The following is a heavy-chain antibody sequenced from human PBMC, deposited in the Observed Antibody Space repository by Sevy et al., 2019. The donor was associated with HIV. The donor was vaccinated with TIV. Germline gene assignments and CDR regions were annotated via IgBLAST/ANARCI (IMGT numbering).Heavy chain of an antibody. CDR2: ITNTSDYI. Sequence: GGSLRLSCAASGFTFSSYNMNWVRQAPGKGLEWVSSITNTSDYIYYADSLKGRCTISRDNAKTLLYLQMNSLRAEDTAVYYCARGPPPFYGMDVWGQGPTVTVSS. J-gene: IGHJ6*02. CDR1: GFTFSSYN. CDR3: ARGPPPFYGMDV. V-gene: IGHV3-21*06.